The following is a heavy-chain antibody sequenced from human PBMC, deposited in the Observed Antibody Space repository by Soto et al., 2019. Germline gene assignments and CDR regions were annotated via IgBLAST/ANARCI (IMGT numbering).Heavy chain of an antibody. D-gene: IGHD2-15*01. J-gene: IGHJ6*02. V-gene: IGHV4-59*01. CDR3: PSFMRSGGSAGYGMDV. CDR1: GGSISSYY. CDR2: IYYSGST. Sequence: PSETLSLTFTVSGGSISSYYWSWIRQPPGKGLEWIGYIYYSGSTTYNPSLKSRVTISVDTSKNQFSLKLSSVTAADTAVYYCPSFMRSGGSAGYGMDVWGQGTTVTVSS.